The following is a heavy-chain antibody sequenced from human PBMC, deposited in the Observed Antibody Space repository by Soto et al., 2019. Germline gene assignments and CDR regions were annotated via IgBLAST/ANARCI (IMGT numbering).Heavy chain of an antibody. Sequence: PSETLSLTSTVSGCSVSSGDYQWTWIRQPPGKGLEWIGHIYYTGATYYNPSLKTRLTISLDTSKNQLSLSLNSVTAAHTAVYYCARDQGNSLDIWGQGTMVTVSS. V-gene: IGHV4-30-4*01. J-gene: IGHJ3*02. CDR3: ARDQGNSLDI. CDR2: IYYTGAT. CDR1: GCSVSSGDYQ.